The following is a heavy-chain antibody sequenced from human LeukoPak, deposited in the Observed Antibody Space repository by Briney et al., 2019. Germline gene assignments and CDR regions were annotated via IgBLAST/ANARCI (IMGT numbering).Heavy chain of an antibody. J-gene: IGHJ4*02. CDR1: GLTFSNAW. CDR3: ATASSGLFY. Sequence: PGESLRLSCTASGLTFSNAWMSWVRQAPGEGLEWVGRIKRKTDGETTEYVAPVKGRFTISRDDSKNTLYLQMNSLKTEGTGVYYCATASSGLFYWGQGTLVTVSS. V-gene: IGHV3-15*01. D-gene: IGHD3-16*01. CDR2: IKRKTDGETT.